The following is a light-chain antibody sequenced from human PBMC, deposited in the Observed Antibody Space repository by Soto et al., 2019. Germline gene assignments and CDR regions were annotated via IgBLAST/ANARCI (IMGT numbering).Light chain of an antibody. CDR1: QSVSSNY. Sequence: IVLTQSPGTLSLSPGERATFSCRASQSVSSNYLAWYKQKPGQAPRLLIYGAFKRATGIPDRFIGSGSGTDFTLPISRMEPEDFAVYCCQQYGSSPRTFGQGTKVDIK. V-gene: IGKV3-20*01. CDR2: GAF. J-gene: IGKJ1*01. CDR3: QQYGSSPRT.